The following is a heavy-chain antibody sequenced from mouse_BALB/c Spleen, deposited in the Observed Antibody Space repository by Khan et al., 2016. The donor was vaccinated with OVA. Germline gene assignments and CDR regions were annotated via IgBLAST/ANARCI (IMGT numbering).Heavy chain of an antibody. J-gene: IGHJ2*01. V-gene: IGHV1-76*01. Sequence: QVQLKESGAEVVRPGASVKLSCKTSGYIFTNYWIHWVKQRSGQGLEWIARIYPGTDNTYYNEKLKDKATLTADKSSSTAYMQLSSLTSEDSAVYFGAKEKALYYFDYWGQGTTLTVSS. D-gene: IGHD3-2*02. CDR1: GYIFTNYW. CDR3: AKEKALYYFDY. CDR2: IYPGTDNT.